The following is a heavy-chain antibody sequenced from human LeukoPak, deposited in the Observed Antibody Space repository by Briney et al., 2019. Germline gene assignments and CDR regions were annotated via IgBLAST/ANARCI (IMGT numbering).Heavy chain of an antibody. V-gene: IGHV3-23*01. CDR1: GFTFSSYA. CDR2: IHYSPGYT. CDR3: AKGYTGAWYDFDY. J-gene: IGHJ4*02. D-gene: IGHD6-19*01. Sequence: PGGSLRLSCAASGFTFSSYAMSWVRQAPGKGLEWVSHIHYSPGYTYYADSMKGRFTISRDNSKNTLYLQMNSLRAEDTAVYYCAKGYTGAWYDFDYWGQGTLVTVSS.